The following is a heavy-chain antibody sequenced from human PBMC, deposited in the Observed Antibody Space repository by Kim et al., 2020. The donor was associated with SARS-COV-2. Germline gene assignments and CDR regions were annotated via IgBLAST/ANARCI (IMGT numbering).Heavy chain of an antibody. CDR2: ISWNSGSI. D-gene: IGHD6-19*01. Sequence: GGSLRLSCAASGFTFDDYAMHWVRQAPGKGLEWVSGISWNSGSIGYADSVKGRFTISRDNTKNSLYLQMNSLRAEDTALYYCAKDSRIAVAGTSLDYWGQGTLVTVSS. CDR1: GFTFDDYA. CDR3: AKDSRIAVAGTSLDY. V-gene: IGHV3-9*01. J-gene: IGHJ4*02.